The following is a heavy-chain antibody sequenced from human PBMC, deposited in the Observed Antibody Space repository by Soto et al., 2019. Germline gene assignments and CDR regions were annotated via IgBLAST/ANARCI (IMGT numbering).Heavy chain of an antibody. D-gene: IGHD3-16*02. V-gene: IGHV3-23*01. CDR2: ISGSGGST. J-gene: IGHJ6*02. Sequence: PGGSLRLSCAASGFTFSSYAMSWVRQAPGKGLEWVSAISGSGGSTYYADSVKGRFTISRDNSKNTLYLQMNSLRAEDTAVYYCANMRDDYVWGSYRPWYYYGMDVWGPGTTVTLSS. CDR3: ANMRDDYVWGSYRPWYYYGMDV. CDR1: GFTFSSYA.